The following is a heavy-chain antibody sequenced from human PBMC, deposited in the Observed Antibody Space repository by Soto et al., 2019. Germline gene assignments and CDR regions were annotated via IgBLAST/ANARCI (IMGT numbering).Heavy chain of an antibody. CDR1: GYSFTSYW. J-gene: IGHJ6*02. CDR2: IYPGDSDT. Sequence: GESLKISCKGSGYSFTSYWIGWVRQMPGKGLEWMGIIYPGDSDTRYSPSFQGQVTISADKSISTAYLQWSSLKASDTAMYYCARTYYDFWSGYTYYYGRDVWGQGTTVTVSS. V-gene: IGHV5-51*01. D-gene: IGHD3-3*01. CDR3: ARTYYDFWSGYTYYYGRDV.